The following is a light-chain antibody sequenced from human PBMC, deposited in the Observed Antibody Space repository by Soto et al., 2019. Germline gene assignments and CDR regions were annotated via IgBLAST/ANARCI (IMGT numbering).Light chain of an antibody. Sequence: QSVLTQPPSVSGAPGQRVTISCTGSSSNIGAGYDVHWYQQLPGTAPKLLIHGNSNRPSGVPDRFSGSKSGTSASLAITGLQAEDEADYYCQSYDSSLSVLYVFGTGTKVTVL. J-gene: IGLJ1*01. CDR2: GNS. V-gene: IGLV1-40*01. CDR1: SSNIGAGYD. CDR3: QSYDSSLSVLYV.